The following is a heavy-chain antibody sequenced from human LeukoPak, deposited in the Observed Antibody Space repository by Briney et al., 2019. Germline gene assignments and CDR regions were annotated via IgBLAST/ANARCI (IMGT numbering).Heavy chain of an antibody. J-gene: IGHJ4*02. CDR2: IYYSGIT. D-gene: IGHD3-22*01. V-gene: IGHV4-59*01. CDR1: GRSISTYY. Sequence: SETLSLTCTVSGRSISTYYWSWIRQSPGRGLEWIGYIYYSGITKYNPSLKSRVTISVDTSTNQFSLRLSSVTAADTAVYYCARGYYYDSSGYFLDFWGQGTLVTVSS. CDR3: ARGYYYDSSGYFLDF.